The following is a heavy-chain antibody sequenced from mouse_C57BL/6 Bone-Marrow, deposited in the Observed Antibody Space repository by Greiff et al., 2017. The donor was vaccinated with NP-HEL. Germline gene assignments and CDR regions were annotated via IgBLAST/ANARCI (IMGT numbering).Heavy chain of an antibody. D-gene: IGHD2-12*01. V-gene: IGHV1-42*01. Sequence: VQLKQSGPELVKPGASVKISCKASGYSFTGYYMNWVKQSPERSLEWIGEINPSTGGTTYNQKFKAKATLTVDKSSSTAYMQLKSLTSEYSAVYYCAREGYYTWFAYWGQGTLVTVSA. CDR3: AREGYYTWFAY. CDR2: INPSTGGT. CDR1: GYSFTGYY. J-gene: IGHJ3*01.